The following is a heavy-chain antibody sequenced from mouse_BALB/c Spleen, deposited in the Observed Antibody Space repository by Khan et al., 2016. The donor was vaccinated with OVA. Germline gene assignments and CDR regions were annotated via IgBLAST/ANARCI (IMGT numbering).Heavy chain of an antibody. CDR1: GYTFTNYG. Sequence: QIQLVQSGPELKKPGETVKISCTASGYTFTNYGMNWVKQTPGKGLKWMGWIITYTGEPTYADDFKGRFAYSLDTSASTAYLQINNLNTGDCATYFCASGGYWYFDYWGEVTTVTGSS. V-gene: IGHV9-1*02. D-gene: IGHD1-1*02. CDR3: ASGGYWYFDY. J-gene: IGHJ1*01. CDR2: IITYTGEP.